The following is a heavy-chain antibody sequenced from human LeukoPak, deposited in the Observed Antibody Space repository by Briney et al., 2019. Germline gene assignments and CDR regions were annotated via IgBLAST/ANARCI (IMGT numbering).Heavy chain of an antibody. D-gene: IGHD6-19*01. CDR2: IYYSGST. CDR1: GGSISSYY. V-gene: IGHV4-59*08. CDR3: ARHIGYSSGWVDAFDI. J-gene: IGHJ3*02. Sequence: SETLSLTCTVSGGSISSYYWSWIRQPPGKGLEWIGYIYYSGSTNYNPSLKSRVTISVDTSKNQFSLKLSSVTAADTAVYYCARHIGYSSGWVDAFDIWGQGTMVTVSS.